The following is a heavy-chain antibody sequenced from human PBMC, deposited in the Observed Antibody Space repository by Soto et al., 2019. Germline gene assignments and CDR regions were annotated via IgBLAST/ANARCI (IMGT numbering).Heavy chain of an antibody. CDR3: AKDSNKYSSSLRGRYFDY. J-gene: IGHJ4*02. V-gene: IGHV3-23*01. CDR2: ISGGGSNT. Sequence: EVRLLESGGGLVKPGGSLRLSCATSGLTFSNYAMSWVRQAPGKGLEWVSGISGGGSNTFYADSVKGRFTISRDNSKNTLLLQMNSLGAEDTAVYYCAKDSNKYSSSLRGRYFDYWGQGIGVTVSS. D-gene: IGHD4-4*01. CDR1: GLTFSNYA.